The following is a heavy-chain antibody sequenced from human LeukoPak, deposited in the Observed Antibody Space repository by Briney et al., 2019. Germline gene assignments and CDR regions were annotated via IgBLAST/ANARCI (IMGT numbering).Heavy chain of an antibody. D-gene: IGHD6-6*01. V-gene: IGHV1-8*03. CDR3: ARGAWIAARSYYYMDV. CDR2: MNPNSGNT. Sequence: ASVKVSCKASGYTFTSYDINWVRQATGQGLEWMGWMNPNSGNTGYAQKFQGRVTITRNTSISTAYMELSSLRSEDTAVYYCARGAWIAARSYYYMDVWGKGTTVTVSS. J-gene: IGHJ6*03. CDR1: GYTFTSYD.